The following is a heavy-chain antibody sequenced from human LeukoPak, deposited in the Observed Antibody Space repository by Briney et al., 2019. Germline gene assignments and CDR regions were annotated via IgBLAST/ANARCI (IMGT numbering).Heavy chain of an antibody. J-gene: IGHJ6*03. CDR2: ISAYNGNT. D-gene: IGHD3-3*01. V-gene: IGHV1-18*01. CDR3: ARVAYRIFGVVKDYYYYMDV. Sequence: ASVKVSCKASGYTFTSYDISWVRQAPGQGLEWMGWISAYNGNTNYAQKLQGRVTMTTDTSTSTAYMELRSLRSDDTAVYYCARVAYRIFGVVKDYYYYMDVWGKGTTVTVSS. CDR1: GYTFTSYD.